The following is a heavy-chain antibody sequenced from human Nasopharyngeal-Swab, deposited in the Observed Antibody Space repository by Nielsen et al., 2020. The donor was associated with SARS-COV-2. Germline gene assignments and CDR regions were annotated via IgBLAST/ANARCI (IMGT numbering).Heavy chain of an antibody. CDR1: GYTFTSYS. CDR2: INPSGGST. D-gene: IGHD6-19*01. J-gene: IGHJ2*01. V-gene: IGHV1-46*01. Sequence: ASVKVSCKASGYTFTSYSMNWVRQAPGQGLEWMGIINPSGGSTIYAQNFQGRVTMTRDTSTSTVYMELSSLRSDDTAVYYCARYLYSRDWYRTNWYFDLWGRGTLVTVSS. CDR3: ARYLYSRDWYRTNWYFDL.